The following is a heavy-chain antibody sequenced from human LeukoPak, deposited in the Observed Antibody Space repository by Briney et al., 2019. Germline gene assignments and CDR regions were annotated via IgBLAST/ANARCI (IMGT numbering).Heavy chain of an antibody. J-gene: IGHJ3*02. CDR1: GGSISSSIYY. Sequence: SETLSLTCTVSGGSISSSIYYWGWIRQPPGKGLEWIGSIYYSGTTYYNPSLKSRVTISVDTSKSQFSLQLSSVTAADTAVYYCARSACSGGSCYSQRGAFDIWGQGTMVTVSS. CDR2: IYYSGTT. CDR3: ARSACSGGSCYSQRGAFDI. D-gene: IGHD2-15*01. V-gene: IGHV4-39*07.